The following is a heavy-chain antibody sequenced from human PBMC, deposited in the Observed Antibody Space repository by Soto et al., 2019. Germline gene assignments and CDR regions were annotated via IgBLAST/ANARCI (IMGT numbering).Heavy chain of an antibody. V-gene: IGHV3-48*02. CDR2: ISSSSGSI. CDR1: GFTFSSYG. Sequence: GGSLRLSCAASGFTFSSYGMSWVRQAPGKGLEWVSSISSSSGSIYYADSVKGRFTISRDNAKNSLYLQMNSLRDEDTAVYYCAREGNSNDENWFDPWGQGTLVTVSS. J-gene: IGHJ5*02. CDR3: AREGNSNDENWFDP. D-gene: IGHD4-4*01.